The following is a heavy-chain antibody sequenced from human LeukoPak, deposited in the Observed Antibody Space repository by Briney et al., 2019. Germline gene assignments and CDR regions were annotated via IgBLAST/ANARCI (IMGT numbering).Heavy chain of an antibody. V-gene: IGHV1-2*04. CDR2: INPHSGGT. CDR1: GYTFNGNY. CDR3: ARAKGDLFNGFYFDY. Sequence: ASVKVSCKASGYTFNGNYIHWVRQAPGQGLEWMGWINPHSGGTNSAQKFQGWVTMTRDTSISTAYIELSRLTSDDTAVYYCARAKGDLFNGFYFDYWGQGTLITVSS. J-gene: IGHJ4*02. D-gene: IGHD3-9*01.